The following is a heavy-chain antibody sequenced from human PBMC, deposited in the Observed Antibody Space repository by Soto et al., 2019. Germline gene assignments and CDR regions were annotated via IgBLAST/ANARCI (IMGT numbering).Heavy chain of an antibody. CDR1: GGSISSSSYY. J-gene: IGHJ5*02. D-gene: IGHD3-9*01. CDR2: IYYSGST. V-gene: IGHV4-39*01. Sequence: QLQLQESGPGLVKPSETLSLTCTVSGGSISSSSYYWGWIRQPPGKGLEWIGSIYYSGSTYYNPSLKSRVTISVDTSKNQFSLKLSSVTPADTAVYYCARRSITIFYNWFDPWGQGTLVTVSS. CDR3: ARRSITIFYNWFDP.